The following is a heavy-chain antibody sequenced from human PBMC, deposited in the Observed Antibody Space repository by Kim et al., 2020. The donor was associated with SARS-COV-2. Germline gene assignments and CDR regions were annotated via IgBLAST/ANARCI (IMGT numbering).Heavy chain of an antibody. CDR1: GFTFSSYA. CDR2: ISGSGGST. CDR3: ASQESTGYSSGWSAFDY. D-gene: IGHD6-19*01. V-gene: IGHV3-23*01. Sequence: GGSLRLSCAASGFTFSSYAMSWVRQAPGKGLEWVSAISGSGGSTYYADSVKGRFTISRDNSKNTLYLQMNSLRAEDTAVYYCASQESTGYSSGWSAFDYWGQGTLVTVSS. J-gene: IGHJ4*02.